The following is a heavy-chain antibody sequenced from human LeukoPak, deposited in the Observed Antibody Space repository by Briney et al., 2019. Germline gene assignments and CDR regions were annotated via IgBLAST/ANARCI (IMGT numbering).Heavy chain of an antibody. V-gene: IGHV1-46*01. CDR1: GDTFTSNY. CDR2: IYPRDGST. Sequence: ASVKVSCKASGDTFTSNYIHWVRQAPGQGLEWMGMIYPRDGSTSYAQKFQGRVTVTRDTSTSTVHMELSGLRSEDTAVYYCARDQEGFDYWGQGTLVTVSS. CDR3: ARDQEGFDY. J-gene: IGHJ4*02.